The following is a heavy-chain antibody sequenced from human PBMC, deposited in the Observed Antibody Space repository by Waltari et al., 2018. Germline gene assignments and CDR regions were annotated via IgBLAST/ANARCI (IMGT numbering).Heavy chain of an antibody. Sequence: QVQLVESGGGVVQPGMSLRLSCAASGFSLSHFGMHWVRQAPGKGREWVALASFDGSTTYYADSVRGRFTISRDNSKNTLYLDINTLRVDDTAIYYCAKDAFGNTYLDHWGQGTLVTVSS. CDR1: GFSLSHFG. D-gene: IGHD3-10*01. CDR2: ASFDGSTT. V-gene: IGHV3-30*18. J-gene: IGHJ5*02. CDR3: AKDAFGNTYLDH.